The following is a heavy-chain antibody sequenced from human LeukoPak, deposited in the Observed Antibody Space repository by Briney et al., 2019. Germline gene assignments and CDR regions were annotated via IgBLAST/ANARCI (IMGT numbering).Heavy chain of an antibody. V-gene: IGHV3-48*02. CDR2: ISLGNSTM. J-gene: IGHJ4*02. D-gene: IGHD2-15*01. CDR3: ARVGNGRSWDY. Sequence: PGGSLSLSCAASGFXFSSFTINWARKVPGKGREWISYISLGNSTMFYADSVKGRFTISRDNAKNSLYLQMNSLRDDDTAVYYCARVGNGRSWDYWGQGTLVSVSS. CDR1: GFXFSSFT.